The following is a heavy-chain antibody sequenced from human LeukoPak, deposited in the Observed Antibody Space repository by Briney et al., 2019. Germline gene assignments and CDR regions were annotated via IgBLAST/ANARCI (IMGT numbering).Heavy chain of an antibody. CDR1: GGSISSSSYY. CDR3: ATLGATFDY. J-gene: IGHJ4*02. D-gene: IGHD1-26*01. CDR2: IYYSGST. Sequence: SETLSLTCTVSGGSISSSSYYWGWIRQPPGKGLEWIGSIYYSGSTYYNPSLKSRVTISVDTSKNQFSLKLSSVTAADTAVYYCATLGATFDYWGQGTLVTVSS. V-gene: IGHV4-39*01.